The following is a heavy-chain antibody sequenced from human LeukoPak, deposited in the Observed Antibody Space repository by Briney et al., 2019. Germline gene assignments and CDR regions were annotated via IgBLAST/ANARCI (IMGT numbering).Heavy chain of an antibody. V-gene: IGHV3-74*01. CDR3: ASDWSLAY. CDR1: GFTFSSYW. Sequence: GGSLRLSCAASGFTFSSYWMHWVRQAPGKGLVWVSRIISDGTVTDYADSVKGRFTISRDNAKNTLYLQMNSLRAEDTAVYYCASDWSLAYWGQGALDTVSS. D-gene: IGHD2-8*02. J-gene: IGHJ4*02. CDR2: IISDGTVT.